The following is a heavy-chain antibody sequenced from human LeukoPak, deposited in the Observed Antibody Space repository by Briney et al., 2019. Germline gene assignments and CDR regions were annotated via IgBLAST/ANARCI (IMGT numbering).Heavy chain of an antibody. CDR2: ISAYNGNT. D-gene: IGHD3-9*01. CDR1: GYTFTSYG. Sequence: ASVKVSCKASGYTFTSYGISWVRQAPGQGLEWMGWISAYNGNTNYAQKFQGRVTMTRNTSIITAYMELSSLRSEDTAVYYCARLRDFDDWSAPWGQGTLVTVSS. J-gene: IGHJ5*02. V-gene: IGHV1-18*01. CDR3: ARLRDFDDWSAP.